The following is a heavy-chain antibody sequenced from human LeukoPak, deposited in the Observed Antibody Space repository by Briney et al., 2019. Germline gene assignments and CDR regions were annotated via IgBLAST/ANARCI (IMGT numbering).Heavy chain of an antibody. Sequence: PGGSLRLSCAASGFTFSSYWMSWVRQAPGKGLEWVANIKQDGSEKYYVDSVKGRFTISRDNAKNSLYLQMNSLRAEDTAVYYCARSECYGSGSYYTYPDYWGQGTLVTVSS. D-gene: IGHD3-10*01. V-gene: IGHV3-7*01. CDR2: IKQDGSEK. J-gene: IGHJ4*02. CDR1: GFTFSSYW. CDR3: ARSECYGSGSYYTYPDY.